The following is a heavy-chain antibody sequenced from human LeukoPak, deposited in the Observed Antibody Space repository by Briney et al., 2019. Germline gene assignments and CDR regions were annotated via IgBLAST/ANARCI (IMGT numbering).Heavy chain of an antibody. CDR1: GFTFSSYA. J-gene: IGHJ4*02. D-gene: IGHD3-10*01. CDR2: ISGSGGST. Sequence: GGSLRLSCAASGFTFSSYAMSWVRQAPGKGLEWVSAISGSGGSTYYADSVKGRFTISRDNSKNTLYLQMNSLRAEDTAVYYCVKDPDYYGSGSYYNSPFDYWGQGTLVTVSS. CDR3: VKDPDYYGSGSYYNSPFDY. V-gene: IGHV3-23*01.